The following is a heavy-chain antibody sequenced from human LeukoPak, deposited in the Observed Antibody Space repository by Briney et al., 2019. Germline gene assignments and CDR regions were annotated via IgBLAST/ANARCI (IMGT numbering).Heavy chain of an antibody. D-gene: IGHD6-19*01. CDR2: IKHDGSEK. Sequence: GGSLRLSCAASGFTFSHHNMNWVRQAPGKGLEWVANIKHDGSEKYHVDSVKGRFTISRDNAKNSLYLQMNSLRAEDTAVYYCARALDSLYSSGWPSAGYWGQGTLVTVSS. CDR3: ARALDSLYSSGWPSAGY. CDR1: GFTFSHHN. V-gene: IGHV3-7*01. J-gene: IGHJ4*02.